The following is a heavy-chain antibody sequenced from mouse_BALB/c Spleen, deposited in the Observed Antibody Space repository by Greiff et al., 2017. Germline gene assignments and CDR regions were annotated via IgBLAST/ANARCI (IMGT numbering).Heavy chain of an antibody. CDR2: ISSGSSTI. D-gene: IGHD2-4*01. CDR3: AKPTMITTLDD. J-gene: IGHJ4*01. CDR1: GFTFSSFG. V-gene: IGHV5-17*02. Sequence: EVKLMESGGGLVQPGGSRKLSCAASGFTFSSFGMHWVRQAPEKGLEWVAYISSGSSTIYYADTVKGRFTISRDNPKNTLFLQMTSLRSEDTAMYYCAKPTMITTLDDWGQGTSVTVSS.